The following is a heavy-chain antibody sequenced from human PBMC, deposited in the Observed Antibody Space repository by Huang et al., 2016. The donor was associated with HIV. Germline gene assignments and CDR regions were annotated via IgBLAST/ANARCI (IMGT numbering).Heavy chain of an antibody. CDR3: ARRQWLRQTWGAFNI. Sequence: QLVQSGAEVKKPGESLKISCKGSGDTFTNSWIGWVRQLPGKGLEWRGLIYPRESDTKYSPSCQGQVTLAADKASSTAFLQWSSLKASDTAMYYCARRQWLRQTWGAFNIWGQGTMVIVSS. CDR2: IYPRESDT. V-gene: IGHV5-51*03. J-gene: IGHJ3*02. CDR1: GDTFTNSW. D-gene: IGHD6-19*01.